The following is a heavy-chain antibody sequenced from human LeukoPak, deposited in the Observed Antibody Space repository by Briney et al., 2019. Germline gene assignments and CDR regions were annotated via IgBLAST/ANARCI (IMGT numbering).Heavy chain of an antibody. CDR2: TYPGDSDT. V-gene: IGHV5-51*01. D-gene: IGHD2-2*01. CDR3: ARHKDVVPAATLPNWFDP. Sequence: GESLKISCKGSGYSFTSYWIGWVRQMPGKGLEWMGITYPGDSDTRYSPSFQGQVTISADKSISTAYLQWSSLKASDTAMYYCARHKDVVPAATLPNWFDPRGQGTLVTVSS. J-gene: IGHJ5*02. CDR1: GYSFTSYW.